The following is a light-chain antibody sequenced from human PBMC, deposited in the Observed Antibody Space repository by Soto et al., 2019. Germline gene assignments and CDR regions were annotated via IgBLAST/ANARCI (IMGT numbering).Light chain of an antibody. V-gene: IGKV3-11*01. J-gene: IGKJ4*01. CDR3: QQRSNWPLT. CDR2: DAS. CDR1: QSVSSY. Sequence: EIVLTHSPATLSLNPGERATLSCRASQSVSSYLAWYQQKPGQAPRLLIYDASNRATGIPARFSGSGSGTDFTLTISSLEPEDFAVYYCQQRSNWPLTFGGGTKVDIK.